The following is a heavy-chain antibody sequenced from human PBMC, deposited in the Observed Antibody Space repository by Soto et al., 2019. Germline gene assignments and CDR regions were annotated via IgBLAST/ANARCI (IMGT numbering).Heavy chain of an antibody. CDR1: GYTLTSHD. CDR3: AGGNVRVMFGIVMPPTGVDV. J-gene: IGHJ6*02. CDR2: MNPNNGDT. D-gene: IGHD3-3*02. Sequence: ASVKVSCKASGYTLTSHDINWVRQATGQGLEWMGWMNPNNGDTGYAQKFKGRVTMTRKTSINTTYMELNNLRSEDTAVYYCAGGNVRVMFGIVMPPTGVDVWGQGTTVTVSS. V-gene: IGHV1-8*01.